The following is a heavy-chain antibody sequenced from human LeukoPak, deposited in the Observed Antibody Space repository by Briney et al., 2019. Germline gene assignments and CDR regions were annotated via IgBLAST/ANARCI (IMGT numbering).Heavy chain of an antibody. Sequence: PGGSLRLSCAASGFTFSSYSMNWVRQAPGKGLEWVANIKLDGSEKYYVDSVKGRFTISRDNAKNSLYLQMNSLRAEDTAVYYCARELGYCSSTSCYTAFDYWGQGTLVTVSS. V-gene: IGHV3-7*01. J-gene: IGHJ4*02. CDR3: ARELGYCSSTSCYTAFDY. D-gene: IGHD2-2*02. CDR2: IKLDGSEK. CDR1: GFTFSSYS.